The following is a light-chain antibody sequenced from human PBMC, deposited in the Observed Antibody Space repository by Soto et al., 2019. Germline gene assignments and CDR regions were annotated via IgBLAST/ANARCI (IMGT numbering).Light chain of an antibody. CDR1: QTVSSSY. V-gene: IGKV3-20*01. Sequence: EIVLTQSPGTLSLSPGERVTLSCRASQTVSSSYLAWFQQKPGQAPRLLIYGASYRATGIPDRFSGSGSGTDFTLTISRLEPEEFAVYYCQQYGTSPPLTFGAGTRVEV. J-gene: IGKJ4*01. CDR3: QQYGTSPPLT. CDR2: GAS.